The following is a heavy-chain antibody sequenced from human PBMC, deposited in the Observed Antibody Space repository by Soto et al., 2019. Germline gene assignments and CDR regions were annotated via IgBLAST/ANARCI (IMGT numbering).Heavy chain of an antibody. V-gene: IGHV4-59*01. D-gene: IGHD5-12*01. CDR3: AVEMATPNAFDI. J-gene: IGHJ3*02. Sequence: PSETLSLTCTVSGGSISSYYWSWIRQPPGKGLEWIGYIYYSGSTNYNPSLKSRVTISVDTSKNQFSLKLSSVTAADTAVYYCAVEMATPNAFDIWGQGTMVTVSS. CDR1: GGSISSYY. CDR2: IYYSGST.